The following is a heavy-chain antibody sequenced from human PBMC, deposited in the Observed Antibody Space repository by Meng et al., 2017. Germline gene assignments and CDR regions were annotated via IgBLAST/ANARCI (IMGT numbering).Heavy chain of an antibody. CDR1: GDTLTDYY. Sequence: EVQLAQLGGEEKKSGATVKISCKGSGDTLTDYYMHWVQQASGKGLEWVGLVDPEDGETIYAEKFQGRVTITADTSTDTAYMELSSLRSEDTAVYYCATGALVLSGAFDIWGQGTMVTVSS. J-gene: IGHJ3*02. V-gene: IGHV1-69-2*01. CDR2: VDPEDGET. CDR3: ATGALVLSGAFDI. D-gene: IGHD1-26*01.